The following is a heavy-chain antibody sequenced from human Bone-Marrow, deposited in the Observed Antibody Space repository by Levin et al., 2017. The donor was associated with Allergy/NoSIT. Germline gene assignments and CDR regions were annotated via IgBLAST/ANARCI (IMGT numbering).Heavy chain of an antibody. D-gene: IGHD6-6*01. J-gene: IGHJ4*02. CDR1: GFTFTYAW. CDR2: VKSETDGGTS. Sequence: GGSLRLSCAASGFTFTYAWMSWVRQAPGKGLEWVGRVKSETDGGTSDYAALVKGRFTISRDDSKNTLSLQMNSLKTEDTAMYYCTTDRGITARPLFASWGQGTLVTVSS. V-gene: IGHV3-15*01. CDR3: TTDRGITARPLFAS.